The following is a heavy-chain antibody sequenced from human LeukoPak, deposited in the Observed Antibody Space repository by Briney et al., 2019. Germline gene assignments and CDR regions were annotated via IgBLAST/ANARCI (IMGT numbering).Heavy chain of an antibody. CDR3: ARHGYSYGYSNWFDP. D-gene: IGHD5-18*01. CDR2: IYYSGYT. J-gene: IGHJ5*02. V-gene: IGHV4-59*08. CDR1: GDSISGDY. Sequence: PSETLSLTCTVSGDSISGDYWSWIRQPPGKGLEWIGYIYYSGYTYYNPSLESRATISVDTSKNQFSLKLNSVTAADTAVYYCARHGYSYGYSNWFDPWGQGTLVTVSS.